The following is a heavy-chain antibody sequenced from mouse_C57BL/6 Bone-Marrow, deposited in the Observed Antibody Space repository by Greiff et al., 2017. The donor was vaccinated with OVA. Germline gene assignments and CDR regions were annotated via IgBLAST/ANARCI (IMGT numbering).Heavy chain of an antibody. Sequence: QVQLQQSGAELVRPGTSVKMSCKASGYTFTNYWIGWAKQRPGHGLEWIGDIYPGGGYTNYNEKFKGKATLTADKSSSTAYMQFSSLTSEDSAIYYCARADERGFDYWGQGTTLTVSS. CDR1: GYTFTNYW. V-gene: IGHV1-63*01. CDR2: IYPGGGYT. J-gene: IGHJ2*01. CDR3: ARADERGFDY.